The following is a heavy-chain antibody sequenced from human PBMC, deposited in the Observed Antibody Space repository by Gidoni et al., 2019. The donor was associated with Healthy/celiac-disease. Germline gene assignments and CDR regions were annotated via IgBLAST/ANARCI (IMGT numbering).Heavy chain of an antibody. J-gene: IGHJ6*02. CDR2: MNPNSGNT. CDR3: ARDTDPYYYYYGMDV. Sequence: QVQLVQSGAEVKKPGASVKVSCKASGYTFTSYDINWVRPATGQGLEWMGWMNPNSGNTGYAQKFQGRVTMTRNTSISTAYMELSSLRSEDTAVYYCARDTDPYYYYYGMDVWGQGTTVTVSS. D-gene: IGHD5-18*01. V-gene: IGHV1-8*01. CDR1: GYTFTSYD.